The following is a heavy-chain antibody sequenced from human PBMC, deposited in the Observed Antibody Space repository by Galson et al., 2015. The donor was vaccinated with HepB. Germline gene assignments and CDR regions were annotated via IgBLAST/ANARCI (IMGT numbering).Heavy chain of an antibody. V-gene: IGHV3-30-3*01. D-gene: IGHD2-15*01. CDR2: ISYDGSNK. CDR3: ARDLSVVVVAAIPYYYYYGMDV. Sequence: SLRLSCAASGFTFSSYAMHWVRQAPGKGLEWVAVISYDGSNKYYADSVKGRFTISRDNSKNTLYLQMNSLRAEDTAVYYCARDLSVVVVAAIPYYYYYGMDVWGQGTTVTVSS. J-gene: IGHJ6*02. CDR1: GFTFSSYA.